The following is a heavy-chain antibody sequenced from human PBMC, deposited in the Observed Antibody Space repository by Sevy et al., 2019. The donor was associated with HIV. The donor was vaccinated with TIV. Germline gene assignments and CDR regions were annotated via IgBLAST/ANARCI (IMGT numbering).Heavy chain of an antibody. CDR1: GFTFSGYA. Sequence: GGSLRLSCAAAGFTFSGYAMSWVRQGPGKGLEWISGMTGNGGSTYYADSVKGGFTMTRDNSKNTLYLQMNSLRAEDTAVYYCAKGSRRYSSSGYGFDYWGQGALVTVSS. CDR3: AKGSRRYSSSGYGFDY. CDR2: MTGNGGST. D-gene: IGHD6-13*01. J-gene: IGHJ4*02. V-gene: IGHV3-23*01.